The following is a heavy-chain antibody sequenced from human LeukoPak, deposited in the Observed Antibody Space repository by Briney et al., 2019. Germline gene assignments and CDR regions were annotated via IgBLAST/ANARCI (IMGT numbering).Heavy chain of an antibody. J-gene: IGHJ4*02. CDR3: ARAKPLYYYDSSGYYYAGDYFDY. D-gene: IGHD3-22*01. V-gene: IGHV3-7*01. CDR2: IKQDGSEK. Sequence: GGSLRLSCAASGFTFSSYGMHWVRQAPGKGLEWVANIKQDGSEKYYVDSVKGRFTISRDNAKNSLYLQMNSLRAEDTAVYYCARAKPLYYYDSSGYYYAGDYFDYWGQGTLVTVSS. CDR1: GFTFSSYG.